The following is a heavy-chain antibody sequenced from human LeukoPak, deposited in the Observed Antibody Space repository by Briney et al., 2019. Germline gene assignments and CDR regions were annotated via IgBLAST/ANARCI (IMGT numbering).Heavy chain of an antibody. D-gene: IGHD2-2*01. CDR1: GYTFTSYG. CDR3: ARVVTPRYCTSTSCYSKGWFDP. Sequence: SVKVSCKASGYTFTSYGISWVRQAPGQGLEWMGGIIPIFGTANYAQKFQGRVTITADESTSTAYMELSNLRSEDTAVYYCARVVTPRYCTSTSCYSKGWFDPWGQGTLVTVSS. CDR2: IIPIFGTA. V-gene: IGHV1-69*13. J-gene: IGHJ5*02.